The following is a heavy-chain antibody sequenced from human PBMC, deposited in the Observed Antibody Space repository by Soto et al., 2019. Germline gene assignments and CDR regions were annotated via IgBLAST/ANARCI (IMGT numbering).Heavy chain of an antibody. D-gene: IGHD6-19*01. CDR2: ISSRGTYI. CDR1: GFTFSNHT. J-gene: IGHJ4*02. Sequence: PGGSLRLSCAASGFTFSNHTMNWVRQAPGRGLEWVSSISSRGTYIYYADSVKGRFTISRDNAKNSLYLQTNSLRAEDTAVCYCARVPQRIAVAGTSNRYYFDYWGQGTLVTVSS. V-gene: IGHV3-21*01. CDR3: ARVPQRIAVAGTSNRYYFDY.